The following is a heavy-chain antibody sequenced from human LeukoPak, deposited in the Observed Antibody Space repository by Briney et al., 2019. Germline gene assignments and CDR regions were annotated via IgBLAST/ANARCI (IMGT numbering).Heavy chain of an antibody. CDR1: GYTFTGYY. V-gene: IGHV1-2*02. J-gene: IGHJ4*02. CDR3: AREGYYYDSSGYYLVY. D-gene: IGHD3-22*01. Sequence: VASVKVSCKASGYTFTGYYIHWVRQAPGQGLEWMGWINPNSGDTKYEQRFQGRVTMTRDTSISTAYMELSRLRSDDTAVYYCAREGYYYDSSGYYLVYWGQGTLVTVSS. CDR2: INPNSGDT.